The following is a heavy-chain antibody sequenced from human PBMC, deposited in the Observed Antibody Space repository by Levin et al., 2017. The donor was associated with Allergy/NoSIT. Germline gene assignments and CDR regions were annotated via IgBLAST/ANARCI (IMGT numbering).Heavy chain of an antibody. CDR3: ARAQQVGYCSGGSCSPYYYMDV. CDR1: GFTFSSYW. CDR2: IRQDGSEK. D-gene: IGHD2-15*01. V-gene: IGHV3-7*04. Sequence: GGSLRLSCAASGFTFSSYWMTWVRQAPGKGLEWVANIRQDGSEKSYVDSVKGRFTISRDNAKNSLYLQMNSLRAEDTAVYYCARAQQVGYCSGGSCSPYYYMDVWGRGTTVTVSS. J-gene: IGHJ6*03.